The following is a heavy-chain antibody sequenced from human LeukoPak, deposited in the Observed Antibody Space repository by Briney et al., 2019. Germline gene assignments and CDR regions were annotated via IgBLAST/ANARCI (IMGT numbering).Heavy chain of an antibody. D-gene: IGHD2-2*01. J-gene: IGHJ6*02. CDR2: IYYSGST. CDR1: GGSISRYY. Sequence: SETLSLPCPVSGGSISRYYWSWVRPPPGKGLEWIGCIYYSGSTNYNPSLKSRVTISVDTSKNQFSLKLSSVTAADTAVYYCARHLGYQLRRGYYYVMDVWGPGTTVTVSS. CDR3: ARHLGYQLRRGYYYVMDV. V-gene: IGHV4-59*08.